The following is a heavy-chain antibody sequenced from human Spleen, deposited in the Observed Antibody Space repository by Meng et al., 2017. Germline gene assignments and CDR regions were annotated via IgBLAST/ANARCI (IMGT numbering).Heavy chain of an antibody. CDR2: ITSNGANP. V-gene: IGHV3-23*01. J-gene: IGHJ3*01. Sequence: GESLKISCAVSGVTFSGSDIHWVRQAPGKGLEWVSSITSNGANPYYALSVMARFTISRDNSDNTLFLQMSSLRDEDTAVYYCAKVVFQGIFDAFNLWGQGTMVTVSS. D-gene: IGHD2/OR15-2a*01. CDR3: AKVVFQGIFDAFNL. CDR1: GVTFSGSD.